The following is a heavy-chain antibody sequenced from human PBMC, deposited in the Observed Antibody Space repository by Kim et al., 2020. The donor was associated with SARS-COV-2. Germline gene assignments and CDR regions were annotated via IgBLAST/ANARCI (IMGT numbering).Heavy chain of an antibody. V-gene: IGHV1-69*13. CDR3: ARGAAGHYYFDY. D-gene: IGHD6-13*01. J-gene: IGHJ4*02. Sequence: SVKVSCKASGGTFSSYAISWVRQAPGQGLEWMGGIIPIFGTANYAQKFQGRVTITADESTSTAYMELSSLRSEDTAVYYCARGAAGHYYFDYWGQGTLVTVSS. CDR2: IIPIFGTA. CDR1: GGTFSSYA.